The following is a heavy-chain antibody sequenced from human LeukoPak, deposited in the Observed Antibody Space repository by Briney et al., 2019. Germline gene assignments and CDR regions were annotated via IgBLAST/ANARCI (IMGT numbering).Heavy chain of an antibody. Sequence: SETLSLTCAVSGGSISSSNWWSWVRQPPGKGLEWIGEIYHSGSTNYNPSLKSRVTISVDKSKNQFSLKLSSVTAADTAVYYCARDNKSARLGDAFDIWGQGTMVTVSS. D-gene: IGHD3-16*01. CDR1: GGSISSSNW. CDR2: IYHSGST. CDR3: ARDNKSARLGDAFDI. J-gene: IGHJ3*02. V-gene: IGHV4-4*02.